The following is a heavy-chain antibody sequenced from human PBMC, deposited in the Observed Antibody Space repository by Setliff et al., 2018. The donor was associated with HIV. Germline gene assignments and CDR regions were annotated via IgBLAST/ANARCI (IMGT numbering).Heavy chain of an antibody. CDR2: IIPMYNIP. Sequence: SVKVSCKTSGGTLSNYVITWVRPAPGQGIEWMGMIIPMYNIPAYAQKFQGRVTFTADESTSTAYMELSSLSSEDTAVYYCARDQTGVAAAAFGGGSAWSDEGFDIWGQGTMVTVSS. CDR3: ARDQTGVAAAAFGGGSAWSDEGFDI. J-gene: IGHJ3*02. D-gene: IGHD6-13*01. CDR1: GGTLSNYV. V-gene: IGHV1-69*13.